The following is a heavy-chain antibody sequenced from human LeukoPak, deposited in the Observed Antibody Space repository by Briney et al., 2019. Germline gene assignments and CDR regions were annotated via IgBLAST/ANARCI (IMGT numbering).Heavy chain of an antibody. CDR1: GYTFTSYG. D-gene: IGHD6-19*01. CDR2: ISAYNGNT. J-gene: IGHJ4*02. CDR3: ARDGSFIAVAGTGHFDY. V-gene: IGHV1-18*01. Sequence: GASVKVSCKASGYTFTSYGISWVRQAPGQGLEWMGWISAYNGNTNYAQKLQGRVTMTTDTSTSTAYMGLRSLRSDDTAVYYCARDGSFIAVAGTGHFDYWGQGTLVTVFS.